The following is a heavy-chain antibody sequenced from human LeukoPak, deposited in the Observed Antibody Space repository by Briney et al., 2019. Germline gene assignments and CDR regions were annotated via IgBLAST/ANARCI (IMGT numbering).Heavy chain of an antibody. Sequence: EASVKVSCKASGYTFTGYYMHWVRQAPGQGLEWMGWINPNSGGTNYAQKFQGRVTMTRGTSISTAYMELSRLRSDDTAVYYCARVGQQLVPVFDYWGQGTLVTVSS. CDR2: INPNSGGT. J-gene: IGHJ4*02. D-gene: IGHD6-13*01. CDR3: ARVGQQLVPVFDY. V-gene: IGHV1-2*02. CDR1: GYTFTGYY.